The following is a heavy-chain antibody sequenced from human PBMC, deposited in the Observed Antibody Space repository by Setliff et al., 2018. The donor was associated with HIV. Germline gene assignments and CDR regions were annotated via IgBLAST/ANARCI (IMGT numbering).Heavy chain of an antibody. CDR3: AKDPRAAVATICDY. V-gene: IGHV3-23*01. CDR1: GFIFSSYA. Sequence: GGSLRLSCAASGFIFSSYAMSWVRQAPGKGLEWVSAISGSGGSTYYADSVKGRFTISGDNSKNTLYLQMNSLRAEDTAVYYCAKDPRAAVATICDYWGQGTLVTVSS. CDR2: ISGSGGST. J-gene: IGHJ4*02. D-gene: IGHD5-12*01.